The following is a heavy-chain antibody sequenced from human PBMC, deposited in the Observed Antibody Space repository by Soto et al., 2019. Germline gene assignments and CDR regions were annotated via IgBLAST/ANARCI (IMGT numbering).Heavy chain of an antibody. CDR3: ARHDGIAVALNP. V-gene: IGHV4-59*08. CDR1: GGSISSYY. Sequence: SETLSLTCTVSGGSISSYYWSWIRQPPGKGLEWIGYIYYSGSTNYNPSLKSRVTISVDTSKNQFSLKLSSVTAADTAVYYCARHDGIAVALNPWGQGTLVTVSS. D-gene: IGHD6-19*01. J-gene: IGHJ5*02. CDR2: IYYSGST.